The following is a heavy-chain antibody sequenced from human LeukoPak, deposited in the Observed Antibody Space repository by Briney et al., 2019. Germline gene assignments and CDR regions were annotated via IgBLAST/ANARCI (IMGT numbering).Heavy chain of an antibody. CDR3: ARDREWFGELLLDSYYYYYMDV. CDR1: GFTFSSYA. V-gene: IGHV3-64*01. D-gene: IGHD3-10*01. Sequence: GGSLRLSCAASGFTFSSYAMHWVRQAPGKGLEYVSAISSNGGSTYYANSVKGRFTISRDNSKNTLYLQMGSLRAEDMAVYYCARDREWFGELLLDSYYYYYMDVWGKGTRSPSP. CDR2: ISSNGGST. J-gene: IGHJ6*03.